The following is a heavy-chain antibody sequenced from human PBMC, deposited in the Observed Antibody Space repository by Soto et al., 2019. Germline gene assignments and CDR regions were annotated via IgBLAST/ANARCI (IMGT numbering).Heavy chain of an antibody. J-gene: IGHJ6*02. V-gene: IGHV3-23*01. D-gene: IGHD6-13*01. CDR2: ISGSGGST. Sequence: GGSLRLSCAASGFTFSSYAMSWVRQAPGKGLEWVSAISGSGGSTYYADSVKGRFTISRDNSKNTLYLQMNSLRAEDTAVYYCAKAGDSSSQYYYYGMDVWGQGTTVTVSS. CDR3: AKAGDSSSQYYYYGMDV. CDR1: GFTFSSYA.